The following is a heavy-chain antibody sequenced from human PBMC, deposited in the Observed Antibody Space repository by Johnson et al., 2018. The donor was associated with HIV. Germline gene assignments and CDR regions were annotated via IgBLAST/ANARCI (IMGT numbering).Heavy chain of an antibody. CDR1: GFTFSSYA. D-gene: IGHD6-19*01. CDR2: ISYDGSNK. Sequence: QVQLVESGGGVVQPGRSLRLSCAASGFTFSSYAMHWVRQAPGKGLEWVAVISYDGSNKYYADYVKGRFTISRDNSKNTLYLQMNSLRAGDSAVYYCARYSSGWQGLDAFDIWCQGTMVTVSS. J-gene: IGHJ3*02. V-gene: IGHV3-30*04. CDR3: ARYSSGWQGLDAFDI.